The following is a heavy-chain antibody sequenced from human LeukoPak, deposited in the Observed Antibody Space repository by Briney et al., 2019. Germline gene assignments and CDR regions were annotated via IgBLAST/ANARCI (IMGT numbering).Heavy chain of an antibody. D-gene: IGHD4-11*01. CDR2: IYWDDDK. CDR1: GFSLSTSGVG. CDR3: AHPPLVTALSDEKTVDS. J-gene: IGHJ4*02. Sequence: SGPTLVKPTQTLTLTCTFSGFSLSTSGVGVGWIRQPPGKALEWLALIYWDDDKRYSPSLKSRLTITKDTSKNQVVLIMTNLDTVNTATYYRAHPPLVTALSDEKTVDSWGQGTLVTVSS. V-gene: IGHV2-5*02.